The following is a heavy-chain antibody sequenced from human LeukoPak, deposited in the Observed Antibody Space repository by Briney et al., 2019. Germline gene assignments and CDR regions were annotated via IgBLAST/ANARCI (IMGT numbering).Heavy chain of an antibody. D-gene: IGHD3-10*01. CDR1: GGSISSYY. V-gene: IGHV4-59*12. Sequence: PSETLSLTCTVSGGSISSYYWSWIRQSPGKGLEWIGYIYYSGSTTYNPSLRSRVTISVDMSKKQFSLKLSSVTAADTAVYYCARAEGGSGSYYTGYYFDYWGQGTLVTVSS. J-gene: IGHJ4*02. CDR3: ARAEGGSGSYYTGYYFDY. CDR2: IYYSGST.